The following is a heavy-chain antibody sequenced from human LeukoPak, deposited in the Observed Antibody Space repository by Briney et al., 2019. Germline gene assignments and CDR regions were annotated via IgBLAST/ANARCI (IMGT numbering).Heavy chain of an antibody. D-gene: IGHD1-26*01. J-gene: IGHJ4*02. CDR3: ANDPRANQHY. Sequence: GGSLRLSCAASGFTFSSYSMNWVRQAPGKGLEWVSSISSSSSYIYYADSVKGRFTISRDNSKNTLYLQMNSLRAEDTAVYYCANDPRANQHYWGQGTLVTVSS. CDR2: ISSSSSYI. V-gene: IGHV3-21*04. CDR1: GFTFSSYS.